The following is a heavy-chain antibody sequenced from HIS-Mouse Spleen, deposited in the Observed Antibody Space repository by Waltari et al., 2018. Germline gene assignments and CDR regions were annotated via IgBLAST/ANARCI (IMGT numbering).Heavy chain of an antibody. CDR2: IYYSGST. V-gene: IGHV4-39*07. Sequence: QLQLQESGPGLVKPSETLSLTCTVSGGSISSSIYYWGWIRQPPGKGLEWIGSIYYSGSTYYNPSLKSRVTISVDTSKNQFSLKLSSVTAADTAVYYCARREGYSSSWNYWGQGTLVTVSS. D-gene: IGHD6-13*01. CDR3: ARREGYSSSWNY. J-gene: IGHJ4*02. CDR1: GGSISSSIYY.